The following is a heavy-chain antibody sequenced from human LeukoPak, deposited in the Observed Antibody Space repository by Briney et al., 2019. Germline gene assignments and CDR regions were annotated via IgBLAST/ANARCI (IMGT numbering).Heavy chain of an antibody. J-gene: IGHJ4*02. V-gene: IGHV3-53*01. CDR3: ARRAGDYSHPYDY. CDR2: IYSGGNT. D-gene: IGHD3-22*01. Sequence: PGGSLRLSCTVSGFTVSGNSMSWVRQAPGQGLEWVSFIYSGGNTHYSDSVKGRFTISRDNSKNTLYLQMNSLRAEDTAVYYCARRAGDYSHPYDYWGQGTLVTVSS. CDR1: GFTVSGNS.